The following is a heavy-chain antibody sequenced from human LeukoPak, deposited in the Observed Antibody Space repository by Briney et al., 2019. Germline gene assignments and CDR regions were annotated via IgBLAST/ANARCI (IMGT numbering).Heavy chain of an antibody. CDR3: AREAFIEMTTIASAFDF. J-gene: IGHJ4*02. CDR1: GYTFTRYY. V-gene: IGHV1-46*01. CDR2: INPSGGST. Sequence: ASVKVSCKTSGYTFTRYYMHWVRQAPGQGLECMGVINPSGGSTRYPQKFQGRVTMTRDTSTSTVYMELSSLRSDDTAVYFCAREAFIEMTTIASAFDFWGQGTRVTVSS. D-gene: IGHD5-24*01.